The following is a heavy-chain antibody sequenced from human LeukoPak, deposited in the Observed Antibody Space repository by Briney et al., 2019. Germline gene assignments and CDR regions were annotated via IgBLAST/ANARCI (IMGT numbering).Heavy chain of an antibody. V-gene: IGHV4-59*08. Sequence: PSETLSLTCTVSGGSISNYYWSWIRQPPGKAREWIAYMYNSVSNYTPSLKSRVTISVDTSKNQFYMKLSSVTAADTAVYYCARHRARDGYNALAYWGQGTLVTVSS. CDR3: ARHRARDGYNALAY. J-gene: IGHJ4*02. D-gene: IGHD5-24*01. CDR1: GGSISNYY. CDR2: MYNSVS.